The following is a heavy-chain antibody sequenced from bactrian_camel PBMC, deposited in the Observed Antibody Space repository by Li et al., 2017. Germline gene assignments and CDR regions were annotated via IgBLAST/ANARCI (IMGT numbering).Heavy chain of an antibody. D-gene: IGHD1*01. CDR2: IRKDGST. Sequence: HVQLVESGGGSVQAGETLTLSCTASVSFDVDDMAWFRQRPGSECELVSVIRKDGSTYYSESAKGRFTISQEAKNTVSLKMSSLKPEDTAVYYCAAEDGGFNEYVGFGYWGQGTQVTVS. V-gene: IGHV3S55*01. J-gene: IGHJ6*01. CDR1: VSFDVDD. CDR3: AAEDGGFNEYVGFGY.